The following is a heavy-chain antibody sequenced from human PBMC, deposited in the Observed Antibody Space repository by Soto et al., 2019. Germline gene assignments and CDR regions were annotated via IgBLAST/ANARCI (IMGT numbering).Heavy chain of an antibody. J-gene: IGHJ4*02. D-gene: IGHD6-19*01. V-gene: IGHV3-33*01. Sequence: QVQLVESGGGVGQPGRSLRLSCAASGFTFSSYGMHWVRQAPGKGLEWVAVIWYDGSNKYYADSVKGRFTISRDNSKNTLYLQMNSLRAEDTAVYYCARSLDSSGWYDRRGWGQGTLVTVSS. CDR2: IWYDGSNK. CDR3: ARSLDSSGWYDRRG. CDR1: GFTFSSYG.